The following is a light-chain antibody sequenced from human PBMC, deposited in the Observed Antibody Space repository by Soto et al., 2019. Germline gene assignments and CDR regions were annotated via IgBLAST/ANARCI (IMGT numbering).Light chain of an antibody. Sequence: VMTQYPATLSVSPGERATLSCRAGQGVTTNFAWYQQKSGQSPRLLIYDVSIRATGVPARFSGTGSETDFTLTISGLQSEDSAVYFCQQYNNWPFSFGQGTRLEIK. V-gene: IGKV3-15*01. CDR3: QQYNNWPFS. CDR2: DVS. CDR1: QGVTTN. J-gene: IGKJ5*01.